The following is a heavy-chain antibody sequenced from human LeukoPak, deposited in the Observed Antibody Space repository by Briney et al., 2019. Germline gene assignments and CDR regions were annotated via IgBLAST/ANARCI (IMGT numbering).Heavy chain of an antibody. V-gene: IGHV1-18*01. D-gene: IGHD6-13*01. CDR2: ISAYNGNT. J-gene: IGHJ5*02. CDR3: ARAIFSSSWDEPYNWFDP. Sequence: ASVKVSCKASGYTFTSYGISWVRQAPGQGLEWMGWISAYNGNTNYAQKLQGRVTMTTDTSTSAAYMELRSLRFDDTAVYYCARAIFSSSWDEPYNWFDPWGQGTLVTVSS. CDR1: GYTFTSYG.